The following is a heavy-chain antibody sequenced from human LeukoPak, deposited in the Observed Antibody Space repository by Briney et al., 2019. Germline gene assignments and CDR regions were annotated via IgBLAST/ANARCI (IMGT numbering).Heavy chain of an antibody. J-gene: IGHJ4*02. CDR1: GFIFSNYG. Sequence: GGSLRLSCAASGFIFSNYGMIWVRQAPGKGLEWVSVIYSGGSTYYADSVKGRFTISRDNSKNTLYLQMNSLRAEDTAVYYCARGYCSGGSCYDYWGQGTLVTVSS. V-gene: IGHV3-53*01. D-gene: IGHD2-15*01. CDR2: IYSGGST. CDR3: ARGYCSGGSCYDY.